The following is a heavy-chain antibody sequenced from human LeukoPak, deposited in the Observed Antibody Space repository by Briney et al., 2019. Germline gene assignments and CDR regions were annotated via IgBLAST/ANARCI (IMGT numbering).Heavy chain of an antibody. Sequence: GRSLRPSCVVSGFTFTNYGMHWVRQAPGKGLDWVASIATNGSNENYAESVKGRFTISRDNSKNTLYMQLNSLRAEDTAVYYCARPSGSVTIFGVVDYFDYWGQGSLVTVSS. CDR2: IATNGSNE. D-gene: IGHD3-3*01. J-gene: IGHJ4*02. CDR3: ARPSGSVTIFGVVDYFDY. V-gene: IGHV3-30*04. CDR1: GFTFTNYG.